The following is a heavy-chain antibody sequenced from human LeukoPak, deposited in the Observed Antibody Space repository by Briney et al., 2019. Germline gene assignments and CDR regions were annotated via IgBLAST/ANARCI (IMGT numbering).Heavy chain of an antibody. Sequence: GGSLRLSCAASGFTFSNYEMNWVRQAPGKGLEWVANIKQDGSEKYYVDSVKGRFTISRDNAQKSLYLQMNSVRAEDTAVYHCARDLTIATTPWFDPWGQGILVTVSS. CDR3: ARDLTIATTPWFDP. V-gene: IGHV3-7*05. CDR2: IKQDGSEK. J-gene: IGHJ5*02. CDR1: GFTFSNYE. D-gene: IGHD1-1*01.